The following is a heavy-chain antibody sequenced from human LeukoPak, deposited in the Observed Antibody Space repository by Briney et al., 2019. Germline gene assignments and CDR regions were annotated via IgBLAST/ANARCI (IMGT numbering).Heavy chain of an antibody. J-gene: IGHJ4*02. Sequence: GGSLRLSCAASGFTFSDYYMSWIRQAPGKGLEWVSYISSSSSYTNYADSVKGRFTISRDNAKNSLYLQMNSLRAEDTAVYYCARHLWGGQVAATPCYSYWGQGTLVTVSS. D-gene: IGHD2-15*01. CDR3: ARHLWGGQVAATPCYSY. CDR2: ISSSSSYT. V-gene: IGHV3-11*06. CDR1: GFTFSDYY.